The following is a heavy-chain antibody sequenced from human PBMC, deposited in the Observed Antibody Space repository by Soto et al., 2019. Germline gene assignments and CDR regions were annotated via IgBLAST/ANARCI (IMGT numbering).Heavy chain of an antibody. D-gene: IGHD3-16*01. CDR3: ARDPFSSIICPYSYYMDV. Sequence: GGSLRLSCAASGFTFSNYWMHWVRQAPGKGLVWVSRINSDGSSVSYADSVKGRFTISRDNAKNTLYLQMNSLRVEDTAVYYCARDPFSSIICPYSYYMDVRGKGTTVTVSS. CDR1: GFTFSNYW. J-gene: IGHJ6*03. V-gene: IGHV3-74*01. CDR2: INSDGSSV.